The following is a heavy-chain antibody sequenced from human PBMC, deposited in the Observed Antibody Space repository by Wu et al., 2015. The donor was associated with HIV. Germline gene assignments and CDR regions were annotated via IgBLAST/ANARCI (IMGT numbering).Heavy chain of an antibody. CDR1: GNTFNA. CDR2: IIPLFGTT. V-gene: IGHV1-69*05. CDR3: ASPRSPGFSSAWPTYFDY. Sequence: QAQLVQSGAEVKKPGSSVKISCKASGNTFNAINWVRQAPGQGLEWMGGIIPLFGTTDYAQIFQGRVTITTDESTSTAYMRLSSLRSEDTAVYYCASPRSPGFSSAWPTYFDYWGQGTLVTVSS. D-gene: IGHD6-19*01. J-gene: IGHJ4*02.